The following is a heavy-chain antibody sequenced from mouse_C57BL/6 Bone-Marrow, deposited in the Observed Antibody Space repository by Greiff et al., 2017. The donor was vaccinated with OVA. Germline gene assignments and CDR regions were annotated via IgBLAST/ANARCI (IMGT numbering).Heavy chain of an antibody. Sequence: VQLQQSGPGLVKPSQSLSLTCSVTGYSITSGYYWNWIRQFPGNKLERMGYISYDGSNNYNPSLKNRISITRDTSKNQFFLKLNSVTTEDTATYYCAREGNWDEFAYWGQGTLVTVSA. V-gene: IGHV3-6*01. CDR1: GYSITSGYY. J-gene: IGHJ3*01. CDR2: ISYDGSN. D-gene: IGHD4-1*01. CDR3: AREGNWDEFAY.